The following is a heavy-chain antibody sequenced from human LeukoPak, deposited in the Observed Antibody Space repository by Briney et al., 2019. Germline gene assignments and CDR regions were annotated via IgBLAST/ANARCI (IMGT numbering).Heavy chain of an antibody. CDR2: INHSGSN. D-gene: IGHD2/OR15-2a*01. CDR3: SXXXXXXXDXXXYXX. CDR1: GGSFSGYY. J-gene: IGHJ4*01. Sequence: SETLSLTCAVYGGSFSGYYWSWVRQPPGXGLEWIGEINHSGSNNYNPSLTQRATISVDTSKNRFALTLLSVPAPDPPVLSFSXXXXXXXDXXXYXXWGXGTLV. V-gene: IGHV4-34*01.